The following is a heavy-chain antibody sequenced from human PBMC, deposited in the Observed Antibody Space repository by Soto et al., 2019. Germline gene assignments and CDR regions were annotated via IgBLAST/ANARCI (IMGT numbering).Heavy chain of an antibody. Sequence: SETLSLTCTVSCGSIISYYWSWIRQPAGKGLEWIGRIFTSGSTNYNPSLKSRVTMSVDTSKNQFSLKLSSVTAADTAVYYCARDTGCKLERRSCYSANWFDPWGQGTLVTVSS. J-gene: IGHJ5*02. CDR2: IFTSGST. CDR1: CGSIISYY. D-gene: IGHD2-15*01. CDR3: ARDTGCKLERRSCYSANWFDP. V-gene: IGHV4-4*07.